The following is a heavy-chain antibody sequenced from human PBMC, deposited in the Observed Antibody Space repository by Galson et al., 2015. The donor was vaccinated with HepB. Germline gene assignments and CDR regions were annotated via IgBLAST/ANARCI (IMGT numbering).Heavy chain of an antibody. D-gene: IGHD5-12*01. CDR3: ARDVRGHDQNDGDYYYYMDV. CDR1: GGTFSNYV. V-gene: IGHV1-69*13. J-gene: IGHJ6*03. Sequence: SVKVSCKASGGTFSNYVINWVRQAPGQGLEWMGNIIPIFETANYAQKFQGRVTITADESTSTAYMELSSLRSEDTAVYYCARDVRGHDQNDGDYYYYMDVWGKGTTVTVSS. CDR2: IIPIFETA.